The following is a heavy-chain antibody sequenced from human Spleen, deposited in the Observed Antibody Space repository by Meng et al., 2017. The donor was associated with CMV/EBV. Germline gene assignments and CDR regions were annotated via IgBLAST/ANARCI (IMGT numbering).Heavy chain of an antibody. CDR1: GFTVSNNY. V-gene: IGHV3-33*06. J-gene: IGHJ6*02. Sequence: GGSLRLSCAASGFTVSNNYMTWVRQAPGKGLEWVAVIWYDGSNKYYADSVKGRFTISRDNSKNTLYLQMNSLRAEDTAVYYCAKDYMVRETRYYYGMDVWGQGTTVTVSS. D-gene: IGHD3-10*01. CDR3: AKDYMVRETRYYYGMDV. CDR2: IWYDGSNK.